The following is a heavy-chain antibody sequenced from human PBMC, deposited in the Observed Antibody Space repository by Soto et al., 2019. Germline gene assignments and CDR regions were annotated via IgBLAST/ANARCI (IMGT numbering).Heavy chain of an antibody. J-gene: IGHJ4*02. D-gene: IGHD1-7*01. CDR3: ARARGVRTHVDY. CDR1: GYTFTGYY. CDR2: INPNSGGT. V-gene: IGHV1-2*02. Sequence: ASVKVSCKASGYTFTGYYMHWVRQAPGQGLEWMGWINPNSGGTNYAQKFQGRVTVTRDTSISTAYMELSRLRSDDTAVYYCARARGVRTHVDYWGQGTLVTVS.